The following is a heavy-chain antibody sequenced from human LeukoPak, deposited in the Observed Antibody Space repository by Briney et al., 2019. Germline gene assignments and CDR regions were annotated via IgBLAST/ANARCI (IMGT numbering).Heavy chain of an antibody. J-gene: IGHJ4*02. D-gene: IGHD2-2*01. Sequence: ASVKSSCKACEYTLTDYYMHWVRQATGQGFEWMGWINPNDGDTNYAQKFQGRVTMTRGTSISTAHMEVSRLRSDDTAVYYCARANFLYCSSTTCLFDYWGQGTLVTVSS. V-gene: IGHV1-2*02. CDR1: EYTLTDYY. CDR3: ARANFLYCSSTTCLFDY. CDR2: INPNDGDT.